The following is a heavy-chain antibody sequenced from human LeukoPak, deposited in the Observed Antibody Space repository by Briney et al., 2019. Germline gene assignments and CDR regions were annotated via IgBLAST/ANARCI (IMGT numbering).Heavy chain of an antibody. CDR3: AREGGLYSSSSSWGLFDY. V-gene: IGHV7-4-1*02. CDR1: GYTFTSYA. D-gene: IGHD6-6*01. J-gene: IGHJ4*02. CDR2: INTNTGNP. Sequence: ASVKVSCKASGYTFTSYAMSWVRQAPGQGLEWMGWINTNTGNPTYAQGFTGRFVFSLDTSVSTAYLQISSLKAEDTAVYYCAREGGLYSSSSSWGLFDYWGQGTLVTVSS.